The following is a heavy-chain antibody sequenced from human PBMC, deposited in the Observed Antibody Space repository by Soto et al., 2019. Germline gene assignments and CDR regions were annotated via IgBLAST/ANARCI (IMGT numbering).Heavy chain of an antibody. CDR1: GFTFSSYS. D-gene: IGHD4-17*01. V-gene: IGHV3-48*02. J-gene: IGHJ4*02. Sequence: EVQLVESGGGLVQPGGSLRLSCAASGFTFSSYSMNWVRQAPGKGLEWVSYISSSSSTIYYADSVKGRFTISRDNAKNSLYLQMNSLRDEDTAVYYCARARSYGDLGPDDYWGQGTLVTVSS. CDR3: ARARSYGDLGPDDY. CDR2: ISSSSSTI.